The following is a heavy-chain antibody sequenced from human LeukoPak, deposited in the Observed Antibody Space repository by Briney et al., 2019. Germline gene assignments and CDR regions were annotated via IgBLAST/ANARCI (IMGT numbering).Heavy chain of an antibody. V-gene: IGHV4-59*08. CDR2: IYYSGST. Sequence: SETLSLTCTVSGGSITNYWWSWIRQPPGKGLEWIGYIYYSGSTNYNPSLKSRVTISVDTSKNQFSLKLSSVTAADTAVYYCARRRYGDYWGQGTLVTVSS. CDR3: ARRRYGDY. D-gene: IGHD5-18*01. J-gene: IGHJ4*02. CDR1: GGSITNYW.